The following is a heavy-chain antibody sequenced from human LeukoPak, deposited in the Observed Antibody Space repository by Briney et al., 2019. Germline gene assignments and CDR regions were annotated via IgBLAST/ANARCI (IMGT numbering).Heavy chain of an antibody. CDR1: GGSFSGYY. CDR2: INHSGST. D-gene: IGHD5-18*01. CDR3: ARRDGYSYGYCFDY. V-gene: IGHV4-34*01. Sequence: SETLSLTCAVYGGSFSGYYWSWIRQPPGKGLEWIGEINHSGSTNYNPSLKSRVTISVDTSKNQFSLKLSSVTAADTAVYYCARRDGYSYGYCFDYWGQGTLVTVSS. J-gene: IGHJ4*02.